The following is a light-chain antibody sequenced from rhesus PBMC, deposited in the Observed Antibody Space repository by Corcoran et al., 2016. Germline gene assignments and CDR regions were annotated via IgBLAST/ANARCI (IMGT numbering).Light chain of an antibody. CDR1: QSLVHNNGNTY. J-gene: IGKJ4*01. CDR3: MQYTHIPLT. Sequence: DVVMTQSPLALPITPGQPASISCRSSQSLVHNNGNTYLSWFQQKPGQPPRLLIYKVCYRYSGVPDRFSGGGAGTDFTLKISRVEAEDVGIYYCMQYTHIPLTFGGGTKVEIK. V-gene: IGKV2-65*01. CDR2: KVC.